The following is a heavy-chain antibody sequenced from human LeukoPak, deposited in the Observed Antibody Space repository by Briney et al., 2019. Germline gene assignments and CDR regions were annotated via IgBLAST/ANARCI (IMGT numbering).Heavy chain of an antibody. D-gene: IGHD6-13*01. CDR2: IKQDGSEK. CDR1: GFTFSSYW. Sequence: PGGSLRLSCAAFGFTFSSYWMSWVRQAPGKGLEWVANIKQDGSEKYYVDSVKGRFTISRDNAKNSLYLQMNSLRAEDTAVYYCARDPKYSSSWYYYGMDVWGKGTTVTVSS. V-gene: IGHV3-7*03. J-gene: IGHJ6*04. CDR3: ARDPKYSSSWYYYGMDV.